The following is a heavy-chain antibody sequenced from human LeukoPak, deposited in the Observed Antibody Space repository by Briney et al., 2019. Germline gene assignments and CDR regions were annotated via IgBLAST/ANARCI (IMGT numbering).Heavy chain of an antibody. CDR3: ARQGDYVGNWFDP. CDR1: GGSISSYY. CDR2: IHNSGST. V-gene: IGHV4-59*08. D-gene: IGHD4-23*01. Sequence: SETLSLTCTVSGGSISSYYWSWIRQPPGKGLEWIGYIHNSGSTNYNPSLKSRVTISVDTSDNQFSLKLSSVTAADTAVYYCARQGDYVGNWFDPWGQGTLVTVSP. J-gene: IGHJ5*02.